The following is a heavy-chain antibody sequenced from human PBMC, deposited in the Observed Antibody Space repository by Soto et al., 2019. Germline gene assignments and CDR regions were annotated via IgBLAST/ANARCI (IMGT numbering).Heavy chain of an antibody. CDR2: ISPYTGNT. CDR3: VMVDNYVTPTPQDV. Sequence: QVQLVQSGDEVKKPGASVKVSCRASGSIFVNYGIAWVRRAPGQGLEWMGWISPYTGNTHSASKVQGRLTMTTDTSTSTAYMDLGSLTSDDTAVYYCVMVDNYVTPTPQDVWGQGTTVTVSS. J-gene: IGHJ6*02. V-gene: IGHV1-18*01. CDR1: GSIFVNYG. D-gene: IGHD3-16*01.